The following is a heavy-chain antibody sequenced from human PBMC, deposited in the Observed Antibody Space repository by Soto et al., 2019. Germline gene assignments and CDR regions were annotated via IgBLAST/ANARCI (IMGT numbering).Heavy chain of an antibody. D-gene: IGHD3-16*01. CDR2: VDRTGSPL. J-gene: IGHJ4*02. Sequence: QVQLVESGGGLVTPGGSLRLSCAASGFTFSDYYMGWVRQAPGKGLEWVSFVDRTGSPLFYEDSVKGRFTISRDNAKNSLLLQMNSQRVEDTAVYSCTRGGSLYDRTKGDYWGQGTQVTVSS. CDR1: GFTFSDYY. V-gene: IGHV3-11*01. CDR3: TRGGSLYDRTKGDY.